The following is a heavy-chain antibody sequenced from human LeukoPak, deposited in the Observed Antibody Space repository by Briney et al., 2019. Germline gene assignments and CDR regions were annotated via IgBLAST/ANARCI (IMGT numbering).Heavy chain of an antibody. Sequence: PGGSLRLSCAASGFTFSSYGMSWVRQAPGKGLEWVSAISGSGGSTYYADSVKGRFTISRDNAKNSLYLQMNSLRAEDTAVYYCARGRDGYYWGHWGQGTLVTVSS. CDR2: ISGSGGST. D-gene: IGHD5-24*01. V-gene: IGHV3-23*01. CDR3: ARGRDGYYWGH. CDR1: GFTFSSYG. J-gene: IGHJ4*02.